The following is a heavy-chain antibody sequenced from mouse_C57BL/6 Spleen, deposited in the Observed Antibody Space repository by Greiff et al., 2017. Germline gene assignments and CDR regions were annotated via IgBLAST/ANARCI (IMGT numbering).Heavy chain of an antibody. CDR2: IHPNSGST. J-gene: IGHJ3*01. Sequence: QVQLQQPGAEPVKPGASVKLSCKASGYTFTSYWMHWVKQRPGQGLEWIGMIHPNSGSTNYNEKFKSKATLTVDKSSSTAYMQLSSLTSEDSAVYYCARPHYDYGWFAYWGQGTLVTVSA. V-gene: IGHV1-64*01. CDR1: GYTFTSYW. D-gene: IGHD2-4*01. CDR3: ARPHYDYGWFAY.